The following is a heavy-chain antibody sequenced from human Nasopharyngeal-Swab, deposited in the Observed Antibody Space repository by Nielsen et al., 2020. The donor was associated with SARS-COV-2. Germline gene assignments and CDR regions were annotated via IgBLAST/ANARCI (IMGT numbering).Heavy chain of an antibody. J-gene: IGHJ3*02. V-gene: IGHV1-8*01. D-gene: IGHD1-26*01. CDR3: AAWWELSAFDI. CDR2: MNPNSGNT. Sequence: ASVKVSCKASGYTFTSYDINWVRQATGQGLEWMGWMNPNSGNTGYAQKFQGRVTMTRNTSISTAYMELSRLRSDDTAVYYCAAWWELSAFDIWGQGTMVTVSS. CDR1: GYTFTSYD.